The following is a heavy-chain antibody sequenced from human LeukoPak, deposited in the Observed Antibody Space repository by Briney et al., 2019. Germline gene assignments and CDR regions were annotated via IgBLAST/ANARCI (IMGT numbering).Heavy chain of an antibody. CDR3: AKAPVGNLYDFWSGYWFDY. D-gene: IGHD3-3*01. CDR1: GFTFSSYA. V-gene: IGHV3-23*01. Sequence: AGGSLRLSCAASGFTFSSYAMSWVRQAPGKGLEWVSAISGSGGSTYYADSVKGRFTISRDNSKDTLYLQMNSLRAEDTAVYYCAKAPVGNLYDFWSGYWFDYWGQGTLVTVSS. J-gene: IGHJ4*02. CDR2: ISGSGGST.